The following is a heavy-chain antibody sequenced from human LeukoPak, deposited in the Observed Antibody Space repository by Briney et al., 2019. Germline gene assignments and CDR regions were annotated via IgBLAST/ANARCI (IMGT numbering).Heavy chain of an antibody. CDR2: IRYEGSNK. D-gene: IGHD2-15*01. CDR1: GFTFSSYG. V-gene: IGHV3-30*02. Sequence: GGSLRLSCAASGFTFSSYGMHWVRQAPGKGLEWVAFIRYEGSNKYYADSVKGRFTISRDNSKNTLYLQMNSLRAEDTAVYYCARIKFSDVNWGQGTLVTVSS. CDR3: ARIKFSDVN. J-gene: IGHJ4*02.